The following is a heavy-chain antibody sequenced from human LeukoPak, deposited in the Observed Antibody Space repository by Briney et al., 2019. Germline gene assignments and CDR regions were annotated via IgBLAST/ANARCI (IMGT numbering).Heavy chain of an antibody. CDR3: ARDGRRYSSSWYYFDC. V-gene: IGHV4-31*03. D-gene: IGHD6-13*01. Sequence: PSETLSLTCTVSGGSISSGGYYWSWIRQHPGKGLEWIGYIYCSGSTYYNPSLKSRVTISVDTSKNQFSLKLSSVTAADTAVYYCARDGRRYSSSWYYFDCCGQGTLVTVSS. J-gene: IGHJ4*02. CDR2: IYCSGST. CDR1: GGSISSGGYY.